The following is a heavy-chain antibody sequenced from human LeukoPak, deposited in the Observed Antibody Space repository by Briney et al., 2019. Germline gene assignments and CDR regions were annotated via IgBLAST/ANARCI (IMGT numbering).Heavy chain of an antibody. CDR2: ISYDGSIK. CDR1: GFTFSNFA. D-gene: IGHD4-17*01. V-gene: IGHV3-30*04. J-gene: IGHJ3*02. CDR3: AREDMTTVTTRWAFDI. Sequence: PGRSLRLPCAASGFTFSNFAMHWVRQAPGKGLEWVAVISYDGSIKYYADSVKGRFTISRDNSKNTLYLQMNSLRAEDTAVYYCAREDMTTVTTRWAFDIWGQGSMVTVSS.